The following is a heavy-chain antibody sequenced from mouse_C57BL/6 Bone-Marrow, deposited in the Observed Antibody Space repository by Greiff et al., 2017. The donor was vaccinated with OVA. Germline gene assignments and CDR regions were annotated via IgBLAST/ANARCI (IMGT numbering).Heavy chain of an antibody. CDR3: ARYPSCYAMDY. CDR1: GYSITSDY. CDR2: ISYSGST. J-gene: IGHJ4*01. D-gene: IGHD6-1*01. Sequence: VQLQQSGPGLVKPSQTLSLTCSVTGYSITSDYWNWIRQFPGNKLEYMGYISYSGSTNYNTSLKSRSSIIRDTSKNQYYLQLNTVTTEDTAAYYCARYPSCYAMDYWGQGTSVTVSS. V-gene: IGHV3-8*01.